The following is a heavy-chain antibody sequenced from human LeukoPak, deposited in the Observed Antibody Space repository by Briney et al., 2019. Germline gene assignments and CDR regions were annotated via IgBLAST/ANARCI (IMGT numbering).Heavy chain of an antibody. Sequence: GRSLRLSCAASGFSFGDYAMHWVRQAPGKGLEWVALISYDGRDEYYAESVKGRFTISRDNPTNTVSLHMNSLRPDGTAVYYFAREDRGWYPAYWGQGTLVTVSS. CDR2: ISYDGRDE. CDR1: GFSFGDYA. CDR3: AREDRGWYPAY. J-gene: IGHJ4*02. D-gene: IGHD6-19*01. V-gene: IGHV3-30*04.